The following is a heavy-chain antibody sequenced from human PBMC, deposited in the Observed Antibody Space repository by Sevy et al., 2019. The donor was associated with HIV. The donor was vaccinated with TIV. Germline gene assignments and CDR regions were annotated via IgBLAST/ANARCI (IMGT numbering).Heavy chain of an antibody. CDR2: VNSDGGDT. D-gene: IGHD6-13*01. Sequence: GGSLRLSCEGSGYTFSNYWMHWVRQAPGKGLEWVSRVNSDGGDTAYADSVKGRFTISRDNVENTMSLQMNSLRAEDTGLYYCVAANSWDDYWGQGTQVTVSS. CDR1: GYTFSNYW. V-gene: IGHV3-74*01. CDR3: VAANSWDDY. J-gene: IGHJ4*02.